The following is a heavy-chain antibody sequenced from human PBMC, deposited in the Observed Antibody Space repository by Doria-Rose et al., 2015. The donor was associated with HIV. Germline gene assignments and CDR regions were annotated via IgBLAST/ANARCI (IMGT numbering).Heavy chain of an antibody. V-gene: IGHV3-7*01. Sequence: FPLSNFWMTWVLPAPGKGLEWVANINEDGSEKYYVDSVKARFTISRDNAKNSLYLQMNTVRAEDTAMYYCAREAVAGSVYFNYWGQGTLVTVSS. J-gene: IGHJ4*02. CDR1: FPLSNFW. D-gene: IGHD6-19*01. CDR3: AREAVAGSVYFNY. CDR2: INEDGSEK.